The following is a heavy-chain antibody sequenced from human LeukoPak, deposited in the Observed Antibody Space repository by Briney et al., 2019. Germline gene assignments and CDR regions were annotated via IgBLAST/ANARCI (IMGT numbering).Heavy chain of an antibody. CDR2: INHSGST. CDR3: ANSANYGGNSGYFDY. Sequence: SETLSLTCAVYGGSFSDYYWTWIRQPPGKGLEWIGEINHSGSTNYNPSPKSRVTISVDTSKKQFFLRLSSVTAADTAVYYCANSANYGGNSGYFDYWGQGTLVTVSS. V-gene: IGHV4-34*01. CDR1: GGSFSDYY. J-gene: IGHJ4*02. D-gene: IGHD4-23*01.